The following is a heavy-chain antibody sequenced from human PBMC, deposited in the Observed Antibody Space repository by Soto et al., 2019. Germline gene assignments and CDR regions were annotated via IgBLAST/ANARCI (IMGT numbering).Heavy chain of an antibody. CDR1: GYAFTGYY. CDR2: INPNSGGT. V-gene: IGHV1-2*02. D-gene: IGHD2-2*01. CDR3: ARLGSIVVVQAAPGLDFGP. Sequence: ASVKVSCKASGYAFTGYYMHWVRQAPGQGLEWMGWINPNSGGTNYAQKFQGRVTMTRDTSISTAYMELSRLRSDDTAVYYCARLGSIVVVQAAPGLDFGPCGEALLVTVPS. J-gene: IGHJ5*02.